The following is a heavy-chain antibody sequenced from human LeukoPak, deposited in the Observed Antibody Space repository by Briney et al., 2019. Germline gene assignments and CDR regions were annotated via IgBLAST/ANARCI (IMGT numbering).Heavy chain of an antibody. V-gene: IGHV5-10-1*01. CDR1: GYSFTSYW. Sequence: GESLRISCKGSGYSFTSYWISWVRQMPGKGLEWMGRIDPSDSYTNYSPSFQGHVTISADKSISTAYLQWSSLKASDTAMYYCSREGNVATMESFYIRGQRTMVTVSS. J-gene: IGHJ3*02. D-gene: IGHD5-12*01. CDR2: IDPSDSYT. CDR3: SREGNVATMESFYI.